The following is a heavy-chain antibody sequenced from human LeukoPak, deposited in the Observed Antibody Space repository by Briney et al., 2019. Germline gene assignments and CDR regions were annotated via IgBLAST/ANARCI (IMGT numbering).Heavy chain of an antibody. CDR2: IKTDGSFT. V-gene: IGHV3-74*01. J-gene: IGHJ4*02. D-gene: IGHD2/OR15-2a*01. CDR3: VTITTFS. Sequence: GGSLRLSCAASGFTFRNYWMYWVRQAPGKGLEWVSRIKTDGSFTSYADSVKGRFTISRDNTNNMLYLQMNSLRVDDTAVYYCVTITTFSGGQGTLVTVTS. CDR1: GFTFRNYW.